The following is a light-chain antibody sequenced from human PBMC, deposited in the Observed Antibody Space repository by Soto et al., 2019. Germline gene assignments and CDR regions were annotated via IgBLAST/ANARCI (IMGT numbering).Light chain of an antibody. V-gene: IGKV3-11*01. CDR2: DAS. CDR1: QSVGSD. Sequence: EIVMAQSPATLSVSPGEIATLACRSSQSVGSDLAWYQQKPGQAPRLLIYDASNRATGIPARFSGSGSGTDFTLTISSLEPEDFAVYYCQQRSNWPTFGQGTKVDI. J-gene: IGKJ1*01. CDR3: QQRSNWPT.